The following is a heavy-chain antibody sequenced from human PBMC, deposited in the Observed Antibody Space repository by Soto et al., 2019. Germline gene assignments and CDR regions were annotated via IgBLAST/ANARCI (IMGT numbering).Heavy chain of an antibody. D-gene: IGHD6-19*01. J-gene: IGHJ3*02. CDR1: GSFIRSYY. CDR3: ARGRGEQIGVAGTMNNDAFDI. CDR2: IPHSRST. Sequence: SEPLSLTSPASGSFIRSYYWRWILQPPGKGLEWIGDIPHSRSTNSYSSLRSLVTISVDTSKNRFSLKLSSVSAADTAVYYCARGRGEQIGVAGTMNNDAFDIWGHGTMVT. V-gene: IGHV4-59*12.